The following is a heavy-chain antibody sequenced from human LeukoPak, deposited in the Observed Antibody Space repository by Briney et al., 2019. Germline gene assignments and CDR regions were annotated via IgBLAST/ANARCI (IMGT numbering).Heavy chain of an antibody. CDR1: GYTFTSYD. V-gene: IGHV1-8*01. CDR3: ARGEYSSALLDY. CDR2: MNLNSGNT. D-gene: IGHD6-19*01. J-gene: IGHJ4*02. Sequence: ASVKVSRKASGYTFTSYDINWVRPATGQGLGWMGWMNLNSGNTGYAQKFRGRVTMARNTSISTTYMELSSLRSEDTAVYYCARGEYSSALLDYWGQGTLVTVSS.